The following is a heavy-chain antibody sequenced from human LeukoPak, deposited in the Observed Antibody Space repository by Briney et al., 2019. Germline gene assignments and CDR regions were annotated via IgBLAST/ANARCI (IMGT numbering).Heavy chain of an antibody. Sequence: SETLSLTCTVSGYSISTGYYWDWIRQPPGKGLEWIGTFYHGGSTYYNPSLKSRVTISVDTSKNQFSLKLTSVTAADTAVYYCARGFRGPNFDYWGQGTLVTVSS. CDR2: FYHGGST. J-gene: IGHJ4*02. V-gene: IGHV4-38-2*02. D-gene: IGHD3-10*01. CDR3: ARGFRGPNFDY. CDR1: GYSISTGYY.